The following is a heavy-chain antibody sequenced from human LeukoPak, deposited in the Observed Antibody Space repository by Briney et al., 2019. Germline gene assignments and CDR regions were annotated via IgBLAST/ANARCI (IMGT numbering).Heavy chain of an antibody. CDR3: ARGPISSGTYYVNY. J-gene: IGHJ4*02. CDR1: GYTFTGYY. V-gene: IGHV1-2*02. CDR2: INPNTGGT. Sequence: ASVKVSCKASGYTFTGYYVHWVRQAPGQGLEWMGWINPNTGGTNCAQKFQGRVTMTRDTSISTAYMELSRLRSDDTAVYYCARGPISSGTYYVNYWGQGTLVTVSS. D-gene: IGHD3-10*01.